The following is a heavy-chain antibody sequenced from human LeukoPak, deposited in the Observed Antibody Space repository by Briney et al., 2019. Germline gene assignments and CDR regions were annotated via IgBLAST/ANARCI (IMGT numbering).Heavy chain of an antibody. D-gene: IGHD3-22*01. CDR3: ARGQDDRSGTFDY. V-gene: IGHV4-61*01. CDR2: MSSSGTT. Sequence: PSETLSLTCTVSGDSVSSGNYYLSWIRQPPGKGLDWITYMSSSGTTKYNPSLKSRVTTSVDTSRTQFSLRLSSVTAADTAVYYCARGQDDRSGTFDYWGQGILVTVSS. CDR1: GDSVSSGNYY. J-gene: IGHJ4*02.